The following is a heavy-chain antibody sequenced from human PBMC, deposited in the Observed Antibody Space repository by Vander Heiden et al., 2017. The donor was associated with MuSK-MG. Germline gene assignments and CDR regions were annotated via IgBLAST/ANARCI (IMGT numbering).Heavy chain of an antibody. J-gene: IGHJ6*03. Sequence: QVQLVQSGAEVKKPGSSVKVSCKASGVTFSSYAISWVRQAPGQGLEWMGGIIPILGIANYAQKFQGRVTITADKSTSTAYMELSSLRSEDTAVYYCAGRGSRCSSTSCSTNYYYYYMDVWGKGTTVTVSS. D-gene: IGHD2-2*01. CDR2: IIPILGIA. CDR1: GVTFSSYA. V-gene: IGHV1-69*10. CDR3: AGRGSRCSSTSCSTNYYYYYMDV.